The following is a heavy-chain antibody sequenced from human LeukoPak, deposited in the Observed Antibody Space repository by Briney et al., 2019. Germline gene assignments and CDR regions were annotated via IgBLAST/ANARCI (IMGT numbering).Heavy chain of an antibody. D-gene: IGHD6-19*01. J-gene: IGHJ3*02. Sequence: PSDTLSLTCAVSGYSISSSNWWGWFRRPPGKGLEWIGYIYYSGSAYYNTSLNSRVTMSVDTSKNQFSLKLSSVTAVDTAVYYCARNQAVAGNHGAMDIWGQGTMVTVSS. V-gene: IGHV4-28*01. CDR2: IYYSGSA. CDR1: GYSISSSNW. CDR3: ARNQAVAGNHGAMDI.